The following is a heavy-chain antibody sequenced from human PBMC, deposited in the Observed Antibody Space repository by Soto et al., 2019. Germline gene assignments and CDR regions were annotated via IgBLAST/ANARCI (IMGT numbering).Heavy chain of an antibody. D-gene: IGHD6-19*01. CDR1: GFTFSSYS. V-gene: IGHV3-48*02. Sequence: PGGSLRPSCAASGFTFSSYSMNWVRQAPGKGLEWVSYISSSSSTIYYADSVKGRFTISRDNAKNSLYLQMNSLRDEDTAVYYCARDFVLAVAGTASHTSGNWFDPWGQGTLVTVSS. CDR2: ISSSSSTI. CDR3: ARDFVLAVAGTASHTSGNWFDP. J-gene: IGHJ5*02.